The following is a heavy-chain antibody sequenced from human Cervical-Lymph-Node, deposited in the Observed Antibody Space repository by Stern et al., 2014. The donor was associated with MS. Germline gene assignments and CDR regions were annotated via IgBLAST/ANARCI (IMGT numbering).Heavy chain of an antibody. CDR3: AKDASGSSYYGMDV. V-gene: IGHV1-69*06. Sequence: VQLVESGAEVKKPGSSVNVSCKASGDTFSNSGFSWVRQAPGQGLEWMGGIIRIFGSASYAQKFQGRFTITADISTSSVYMEVGSLTSGDTAVYYCAKDASGSSYYGMDVWGQGTPVTVSS. D-gene: IGHD3-10*01. CDR1: GDTFSNSG. J-gene: IGHJ6*02. CDR2: IIRIFGSA.